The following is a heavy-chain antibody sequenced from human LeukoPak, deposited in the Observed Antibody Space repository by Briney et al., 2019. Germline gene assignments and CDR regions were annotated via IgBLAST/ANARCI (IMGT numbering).Heavy chain of an antibody. J-gene: IGHJ4*02. CDR1: GFFFSTYW. Sequence: GGSLRLSCAASGFFFSTYWMTWVRQAPGKGLEWVANINLDGTEEHYVDSSLKGRFTISRDNAKNSLYLQMTSLRVEDTAVYYCASGRHDFLHWGQGTLVTVSS. CDR2: INLDGTEE. D-gene: IGHD3/OR15-3a*01. CDR3: ASGRHDFLH. V-gene: IGHV3-7*01.